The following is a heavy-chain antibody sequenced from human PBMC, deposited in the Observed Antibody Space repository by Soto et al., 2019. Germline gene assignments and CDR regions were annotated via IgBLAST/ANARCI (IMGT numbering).Heavy chain of an antibody. CDR1: GFTFSSYA. CDR3: ATPGPFNWGNFDY. D-gene: IGHD7-27*01. Sequence: GGSLRLSCAASGFTFSSYALSWVRQAPGKGLEWVSAFSGSGGSTYYADSVKGRFTISRDNSKNTLYLQMNSLRAEDTAVYYCATPGPFNWGNFDYWGQGTLVTVSS. V-gene: IGHV3-23*01. CDR2: FSGSGGST. J-gene: IGHJ4*02.